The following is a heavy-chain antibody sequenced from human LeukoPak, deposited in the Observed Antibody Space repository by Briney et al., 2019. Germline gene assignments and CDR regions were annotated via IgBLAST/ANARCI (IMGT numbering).Heavy chain of an antibody. Sequence: GASVKVSCKASGYTFTGYYMHWVRQAPGQGLEWMGWINPNSGGTNYAQKFQGRVTMTRDTSISTAYMELSRLRSDDTAVYYCARGAYSSSSGRGYYYYYMDVWGKGTTVTVSS. CDR3: ARGAYSSSSGRGYYYYYMDV. J-gene: IGHJ6*03. CDR2: INPNSGGT. D-gene: IGHD6-6*01. CDR1: GYTFTGYY. V-gene: IGHV1-2*02.